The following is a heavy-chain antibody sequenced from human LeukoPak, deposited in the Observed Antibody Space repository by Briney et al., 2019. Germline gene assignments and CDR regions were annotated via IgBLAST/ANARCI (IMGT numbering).Heavy chain of an antibody. Sequence: GGSLRLSCAASGFTFSSYAMSWVRQAPGKGLEWVSAISGSGGSTYYADSVKGRFTISRDNSKNTLYLQMNSLRAEDTAVYYCAKDSGIAARPVGAFDIWGQGTMVTVSS. CDR3: AKDSGIAARPVGAFDI. V-gene: IGHV3-23*01. CDR1: GFTFSSYA. CDR2: ISGSGGST. D-gene: IGHD6-6*01. J-gene: IGHJ3*02.